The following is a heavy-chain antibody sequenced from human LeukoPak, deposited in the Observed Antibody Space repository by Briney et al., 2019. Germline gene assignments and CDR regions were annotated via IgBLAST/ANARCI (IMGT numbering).Heavy chain of an antibody. D-gene: IGHD6-13*01. CDR3: VKDQFAAAAGYNWFDP. V-gene: IGHV3-64D*06. CDR1: GFTFSSYA. CDR2: ISSNGGST. J-gene: IGHJ5*02. Sequence: GGSLRLSCSASGFTFSSYAMDWVRQAPGKGLEYVSAISSNGGSTYYADSVKGRFTISRDNSKNTLYLQMSSLRAEDTAVYYCVKDQFAAAAGYNWFDPWGQGTLVTVSS.